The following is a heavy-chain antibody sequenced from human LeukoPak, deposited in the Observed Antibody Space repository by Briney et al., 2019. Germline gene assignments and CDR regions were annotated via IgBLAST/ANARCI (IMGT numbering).Heavy chain of an antibody. Sequence: PGGSLRLSCAASGFTFSTYAMSWVRQAPGKGLEWVSHISGSGTTTNYADSVKGRFTISRDNSKNTLYLQMNTLRAEDTAVYYCAKGVVVVTAMNYFDYWGQGTLVTVSS. CDR2: ISGSGTTT. D-gene: IGHD2-21*02. CDR3: AKGVVVVTAMNYFDY. CDR1: GFTFSTYA. V-gene: IGHV3-23*01. J-gene: IGHJ4*02.